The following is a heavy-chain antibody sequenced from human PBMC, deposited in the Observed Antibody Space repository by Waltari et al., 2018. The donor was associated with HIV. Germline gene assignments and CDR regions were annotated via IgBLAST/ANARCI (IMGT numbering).Heavy chain of an antibody. D-gene: IGHD2-21*02. CDR3: ARGEDVSLTSIPPGYRFDF. CDR1: GYTFTAFY. Sequence: VHLVQSGADFQRPGASVDVSCEASGYTFTAFYLHWVRQAPGQGLQGMGRINGKAGATNLAPDFQGRVTMSRDTSVNTAYMELRSLNSNDTAIYYCARGEDVSLTSIPPGYRFDFWGVGSAVTVSS. J-gene: IGHJ4*02. CDR2: INGKAGAT. V-gene: IGHV1-2*02.